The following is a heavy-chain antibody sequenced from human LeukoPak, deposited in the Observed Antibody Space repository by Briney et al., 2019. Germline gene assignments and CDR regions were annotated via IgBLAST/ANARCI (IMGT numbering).Heavy chain of an antibody. V-gene: IGHV4-59*08. CDR3: SRLSSDYYETSNYFYYMDV. J-gene: IGHJ6*03. D-gene: IGHD3-22*01. CDR1: GGSIGDYY. Sequence: PSESLSLTCSASGGSIGDYYWTWVRQPPGKGLEWIGYISYTGSTSYYPSLKSRVTISIDTYRKKFSLELTSVTAADTAVYYCSRLSSDYYETSNYFYYMDVWGKGTTVTVSS. CDR2: ISYTGST.